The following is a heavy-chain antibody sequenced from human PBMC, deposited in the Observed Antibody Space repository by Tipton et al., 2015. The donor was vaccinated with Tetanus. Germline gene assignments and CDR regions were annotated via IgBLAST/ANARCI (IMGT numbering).Heavy chain of an antibody. Sequence: TLSLTCTVSGDSINSSKYSWNWIRQPPGKGLEWIGYVYHTGSTYYNPSLKSRVTMSVDRSKNQFSLNLNSVTAADTAVYYCARGHLRGRGVVVFDGWGQGALVSVST. J-gene: IGHJ4*02. CDR2: VYHTGST. V-gene: IGHV4-30-2*01. CDR1: GDSINSSKYS. D-gene: IGHD2-15*01. CDR3: ARGHLRGRGVVVFDG.